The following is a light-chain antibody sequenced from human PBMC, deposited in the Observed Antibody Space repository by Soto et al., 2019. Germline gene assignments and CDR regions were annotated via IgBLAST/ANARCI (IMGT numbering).Light chain of an antibody. CDR2: DDS. CDR1: NIGSKS. J-gene: IGLJ2*01. Sequence: SYELTQPPSVSVAPGQTARITCGGNNIGSKSVHWYQQKPGQAPVLVVYDDSVRPSGSPERFSGSNSGNTATLTINRVEAGDEADYYCPVWDSSSDHVVFGGGTKLTGL. CDR3: PVWDSSSDHVV. V-gene: IGLV3-21*02.